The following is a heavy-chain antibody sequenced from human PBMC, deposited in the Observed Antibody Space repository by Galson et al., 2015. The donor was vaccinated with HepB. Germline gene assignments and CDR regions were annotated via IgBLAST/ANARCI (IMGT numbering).Heavy chain of an antibody. Sequence: SLRLSCAASGFTFSSYSMNWVRQAPGKGLEWVSYISSSSSTIYYADSVKGRFTISRDNAKNSLYLQMNSLRAEDTAVYYCARDIGPITMIVVAIPGAFDIWGQGTMVTVSS. CDR1: GFTFSSYS. CDR3: ARDIGPITMIVVAIPGAFDI. D-gene: IGHD3-22*01. J-gene: IGHJ3*02. CDR2: ISSSSSTI. V-gene: IGHV3-48*01.